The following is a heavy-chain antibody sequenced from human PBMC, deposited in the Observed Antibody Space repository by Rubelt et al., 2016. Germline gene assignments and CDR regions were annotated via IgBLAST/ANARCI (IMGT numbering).Heavy chain of an antibody. CDR1: GYTFTSYG. CDR3: ARDLPPFRRYNWNFPLDY. CDR2: ISAYNDNT. D-gene: IGHD1-7*01. J-gene: IGHJ4*02. Sequence: QVQLVQSGAEVKKPGASVKVSCKASGYTFTSYGISWVRQAPGQGLEWMGWISAYNDNTNYAQKLQGRVTRNTDTATSTAYMELRSRRSDDTAVYYCARDLPPFRRYNWNFPLDYWGQGTLVTVSS. V-gene: IGHV1-18*01.